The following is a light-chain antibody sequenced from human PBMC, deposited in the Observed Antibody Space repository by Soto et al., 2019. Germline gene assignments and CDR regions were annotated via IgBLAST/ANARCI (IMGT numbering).Light chain of an antibody. CDR3: SSFTSSSTLGYV. CDR1: SGDVGGYNY. V-gene: IGLV2-14*01. J-gene: IGLJ1*01. Sequence: QSVLTQPASVSGSPGQSITISCTGTSGDVGGYNYVSWYQQHPGKAPKIMIYEVSNRPSGVSNRFSGSKSGNTASLTISGLQAEDEADYYCSSFTSSSTLGYVFXTGTKLTVL. CDR2: EVS.